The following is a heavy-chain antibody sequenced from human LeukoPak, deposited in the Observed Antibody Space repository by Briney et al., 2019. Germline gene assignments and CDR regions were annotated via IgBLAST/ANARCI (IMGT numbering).Heavy chain of an antibody. V-gene: IGHV3-74*01. CDR3: ARGTGSYYPLGY. CDR2: INSDGSST. J-gene: IGHJ4*02. CDR1: GFTFSSYW. D-gene: IGHD1-26*01. Sequence: GGSLRLSCAASGFTFSSYWMHGVRQAPGKGVVGLSRINSDGSSTSYADSVKGRFSISRENAKNTLYLQMDSLRAEDTAMYYCARGTGSYYPLGYWGQGTLVTVSS.